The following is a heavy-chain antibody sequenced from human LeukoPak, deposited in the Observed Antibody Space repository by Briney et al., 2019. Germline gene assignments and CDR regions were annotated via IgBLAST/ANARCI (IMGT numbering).Heavy chain of an antibody. D-gene: IGHD2-15*01. CDR2: ISGSGGST. CDR1: GFTLSSYA. V-gene: IGHV3-23*01. CDR3: ATDHGGGLTAAEYFQH. Sequence: GGSLRLSCAASGFTLSSYAMSWVHQAPGKGRGWVSVISGSGGSTYYADSVKGRFTISRDNSKNTLYLQMNSLRAEDTAVYYCATDHGGGLTAAEYFQHWGQGTLVTVSS. J-gene: IGHJ1*01.